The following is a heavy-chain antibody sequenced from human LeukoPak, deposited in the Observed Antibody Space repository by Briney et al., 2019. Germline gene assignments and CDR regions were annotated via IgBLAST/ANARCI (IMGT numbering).Heavy chain of an antibody. V-gene: IGHV1-8*01. D-gene: IGHD3-9*01. Sequence: ASVKVSCKASGYTFTSYDINWVRQATGQGLEWMGWVNPNSGNTGYAQKFQGGVTMSRDTSTSTAYMELSSLRSEDTAVYYCPRVTYYHILTGSYSGGDFDHWGQGTLVTVSS. CDR1: GYTFTSYD. CDR2: VNPNSGNT. CDR3: PRVTYYHILTGSYSGGDFDH. J-gene: IGHJ4*02.